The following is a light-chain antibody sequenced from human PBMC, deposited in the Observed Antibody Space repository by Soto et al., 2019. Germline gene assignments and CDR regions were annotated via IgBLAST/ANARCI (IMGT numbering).Light chain of an antibody. J-gene: IGKJ1*01. CDR2: GAS. Sequence: EIVLTQSPGTLSLSPGERATLSCRASQSVGSSYLAWYQQKPGQAPRLLIYGASSRATGIPDRFSGSGSGTDFTLTISRLEPEDFAVYYCQQYGSSLRTFGQGTKVEI. CDR3: QQYGSSLRT. V-gene: IGKV3-20*01. CDR1: QSVGSSY.